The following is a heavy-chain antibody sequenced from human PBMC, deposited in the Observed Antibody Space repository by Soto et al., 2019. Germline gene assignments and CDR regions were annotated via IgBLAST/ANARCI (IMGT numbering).Heavy chain of an antibody. V-gene: IGHV1-69*01. Sequence: QVQLVQSGAEVKKPGSSVKVSCKASRDAFSKYAFNWVRQAPGQGLEWMGWIIPIFSSTNYAEKLQGRVTITADESTSTAYMELRSLRFEDTAVYYCARGETYLGVWGQGTTVTVSS. CDR3: ARGETYLGV. D-gene: IGHD3-16*01. J-gene: IGHJ6*02. CDR1: RDAFSKYA. CDR2: IIPIFSST.